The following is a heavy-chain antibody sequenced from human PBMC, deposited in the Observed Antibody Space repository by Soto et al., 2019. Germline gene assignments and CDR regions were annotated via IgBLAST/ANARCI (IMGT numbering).Heavy chain of an antibody. CDR2: IYHGGGT. CDR1: GGSISSSNL. Sequence: QVQLQESGPGLVKPSGTLSLTCAVSGGSISSSNLWTWVRQPPGKGLEWIGEIYHGGGTNYNPSLKSRVTISVDKSKNQFSLRRSSVTAADTAVYYCARSPRSIAAGGIDYWGQGILVTVSS. J-gene: IGHJ4*02. V-gene: IGHV4-4*02. D-gene: IGHD6-13*01. CDR3: ARSPRSIAAGGIDY.